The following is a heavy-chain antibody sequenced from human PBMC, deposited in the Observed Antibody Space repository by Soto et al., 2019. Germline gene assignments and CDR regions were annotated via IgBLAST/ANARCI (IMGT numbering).Heavy chain of an antibody. V-gene: IGHV4-59*01. Sequence: PSETLSLTCTASGGSISDYYWDWFRLPPGKGLEWIGDVNYRWSPYYNPSLKSRVTISVDTSKNQFSLKLTSVTAADTAVYFCARGGGSPDYWGQGTLVTVSS. CDR2: VNYRWSP. J-gene: IGHJ4*02. D-gene: IGHD2-15*01. CDR1: GGSISDYY. CDR3: ARGGGSPDY.